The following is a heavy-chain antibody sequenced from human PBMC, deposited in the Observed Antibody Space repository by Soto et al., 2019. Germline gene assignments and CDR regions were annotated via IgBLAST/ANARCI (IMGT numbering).Heavy chain of an antibody. CDR3: AAVPQGLIDY. V-gene: IGHV3-23*01. CDR2: ISGSGGST. Sequence: EVQLLESGGGVVQPGGSLRLSCAASGFTFSSYAMSWVRQAPGKGLEWVSAISGSGGSTYYADSVKGRFTISRDNSKNTRYLQMNSLRAEDTAVYYCAAVPQGLIDYWGQGTLVTVSS. J-gene: IGHJ4*02. CDR1: GFTFSSYA.